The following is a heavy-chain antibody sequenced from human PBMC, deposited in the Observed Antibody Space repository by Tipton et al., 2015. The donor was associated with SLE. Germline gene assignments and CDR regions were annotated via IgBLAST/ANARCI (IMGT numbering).Heavy chain of an antibody. J-gene: IGHJ4*01. V-gene: IGHV4-61*02. CDR1: GGSFSPNIFP. D-gene: IGHD6-19*01. CDR2: VTSSGNT. Sequence: LRLSCTVSGGSFSPNIFPLDCILPPAGKGLAWIGRVTSSGNTNYNPTLKRRVTISVDTSKNQFSLKLTSVTAADTAVYYCARGDRSGWRRIYFVNWGHGRRVSVSS. CDR3: ARGDRSGWRRIYFVN.